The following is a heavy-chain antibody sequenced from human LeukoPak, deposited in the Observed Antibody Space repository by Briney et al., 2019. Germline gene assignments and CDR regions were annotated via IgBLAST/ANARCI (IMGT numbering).Heavy chain of an antibody. J-gene: IGHJ4*02. CDR2: INPNSGGT. CDR1: GYTFSGYY. V-gene: IGHV1-2*06. D-gene: IGHD3-22*01. CDR3: ARDQFYYDSSGYYKYYFDY. Sequence: ASVKVSCKASGYTFSGYYMHWVRQAPGQGLEWMGRINPNSGGTNYAQKFQGRVTMTRDTSISTAYMELSGLRSDDTAVYYCARDQFYYDSSGYYKYYFDYWGQGTLVTVSS.